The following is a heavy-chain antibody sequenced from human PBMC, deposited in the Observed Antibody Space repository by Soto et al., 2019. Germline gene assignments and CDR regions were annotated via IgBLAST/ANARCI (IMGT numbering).Heavy chain of an antibody. D-gene: IGHD3-10*01. CDR1: GFIFSDHA. CDR2: ISGNGIAT. CDR3: ARDAISMVRGTNNWFDP. Sequence: GSRRLPCEASGFIFSDHAISWVRQAPGKGLEWVSAISGNGIATYYADSVKGRFTISRDNSKNTLYLQMNRLRADDTAVYYCARDAISMVRGTNNWFDPWGQGTRVTFSS. V-gene: IGHV3-23*01. J-gene: IGHJ5*02.